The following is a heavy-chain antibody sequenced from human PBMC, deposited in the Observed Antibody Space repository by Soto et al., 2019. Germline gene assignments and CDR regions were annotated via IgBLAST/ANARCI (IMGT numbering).Heavy chain of an antibody. CDR2: ISGSGGST. V-gene: IGHV3-23*01. CDR1: GFTFSSYA. Sequence: EVQLLESGGGLVQPGGSLRLSCAASGFTFSSYAMSWVRQAPGKGLERVSAISGSGGSTYYADSVKGRFTISRDNSKNTLYLQMNSLKAEDTAVYYSAKDPAALTGSGRMVSYWYFDLWGRGTLVTVSS. J-gene: IGHJ2*01. D-gene: IGHD1-20*01. CDR3: AKDPAALTGSGRMVSYWYFDL.